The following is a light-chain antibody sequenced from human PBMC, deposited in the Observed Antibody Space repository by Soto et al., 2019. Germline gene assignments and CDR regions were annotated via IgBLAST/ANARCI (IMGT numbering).Light chain of an antibody. Sequence: EIVMTQSPVTLSVSPGDRATLSCRASQSVNSNLAWYQQKPGQTPKLLIYVASTRATGIPARFSGSGSGTXXXXXXXXXXXXXXXXYYCQQXNVWPLTFGGGTKVEFK. V-gene: IGKV3-15*01. CDR1: QSVNSN. CDR3: QQXNVWPLT. CDR2: VAS. J-gene: IGKJ4*01.